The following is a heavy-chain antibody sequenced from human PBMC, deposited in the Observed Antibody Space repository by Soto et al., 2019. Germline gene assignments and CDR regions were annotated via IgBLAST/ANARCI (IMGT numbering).Heavy chain of an antibody. D-gene: IGHD6-13*01. Sequence: GESLKISCKGSGYSFTSYWISWVRQMPGKGLEWMGRIDPSDSYTNYSPSFQGHVTISADKSISTAYLQWSSLKASDTAMYYCASRGSYSSPRKPSYATDVWGQGPTVTLSS. CDR1: GYSFTSYW. J-gene: IGHJ6*02. CDR3: ASRGSYSSPRKPSYATDV. V-gene: IGHV5-10-1*01. CDR2: IDPSDSYT.